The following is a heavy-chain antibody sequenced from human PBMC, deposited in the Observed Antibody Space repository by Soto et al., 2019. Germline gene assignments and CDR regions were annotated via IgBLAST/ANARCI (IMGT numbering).Heavy chain of an antibody. J-gene: IGHJ4*02. V-gene: IGHV3-30*04. CDR1: GFTFNHFP. CDR3: VREDSGDYFSYFDF. D-gene: IGHD1-26*01. Sequence: QVQLVESGGGVVQPGRSLRLSCAASGFTFNHFPMHWVRQAPGKGLDWVAVISYDGRRTYYADSVKGRFTLSRDNSKNTVDLQMDSLSGQDTSTYYCVREDSGDYFSYFDFWGQGSLVIVSS. CDR2: ISYDGRRT.